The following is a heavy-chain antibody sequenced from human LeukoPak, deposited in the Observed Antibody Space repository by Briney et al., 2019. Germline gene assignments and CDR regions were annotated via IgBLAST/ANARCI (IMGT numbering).Heavy chain of an antibody. CDR1: GFTFSDYI. CDR3: TRDGGDSLYAAFDI. Sequence: GGSLRLSCAASGFTFSDYILDWVRQAPGKGLEWVARIRRGSNGYTTEYAASVRGRFIISRDDSKKSLYLHMSSLKTEDTAVYYCTRDGGDSLYAAFDIWGQGTMVTVS. V-gene: IGHV3-72*01. J-gene: IGHJ3*02. D-gene: IGHD3-16*01. CDR2: IRRGSNGYTT.